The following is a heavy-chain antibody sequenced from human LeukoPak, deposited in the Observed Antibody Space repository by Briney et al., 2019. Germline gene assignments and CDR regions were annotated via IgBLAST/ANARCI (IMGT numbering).Heavy chain of an antibody. D-gene: IGHD6-13*01. CDR2: ISGSGGTT. J-gene: IGHJ4*02. CDR3: AKGVGIAAAGDYFDY. V-gene: IGHV3-23*01. Sequence: GGSLRLSCAASGFAFSAYAMAWVRQAPGKGLEWVSTISGSGGTTYSADSVKGRFTISRDNSKNILYLQVNSLRAGDTAVYYCAKGVGIAAAGDYFDYWGQGTLVTVSS. CDR1: GFAFSAYA.